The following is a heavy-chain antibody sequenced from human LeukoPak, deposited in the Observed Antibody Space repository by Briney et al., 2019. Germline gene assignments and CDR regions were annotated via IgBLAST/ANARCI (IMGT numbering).Heavy chain of an antibody. D-gene: IGHD5-12*01. CDR3: AKRASGYYFDS. Sequence: GGSLRLACAAAGFTFGTYGMSWVRQAPGKGLEWVSTISTTGDTTYYTDSVKGRFTISRDNSKNTVYLQMSSLRAEDTAVFYCAKRASGYYFDSWGQGTLVTVSS. CDR1: GFTFGTYG. CDR2: ISTTGDTT. V-gene: IGHV3-23*01. J-gene: IGHJ4*02.